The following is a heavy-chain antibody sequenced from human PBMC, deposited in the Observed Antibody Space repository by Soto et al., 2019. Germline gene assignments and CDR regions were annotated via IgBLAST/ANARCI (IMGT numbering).Heavy chain of an antibody. J-gene: IGHJ4*02. Sequence: PGESLKISCKASGYSFNSYWIGWVRQMPGKGLEWMGIVHPGNSDIRYSPSFQGQVTVSADRSISTAYLQWSSLKASDTAMYYCAALTGATFHWGQGTLVTVSS. D-gene: IGHD1-20*01. CDR3: AALTGATFH. CDR1: GYSFNSYW. CDR2: VHPGNSDI. V-gene: IGHV5-51*01.